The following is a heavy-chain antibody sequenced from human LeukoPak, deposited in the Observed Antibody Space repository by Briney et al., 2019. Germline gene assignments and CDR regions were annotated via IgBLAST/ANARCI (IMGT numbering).Heavy chain of an antibody. J-gene: IGHJ5*02. CDR1: GFTFSSYS. Sequence: PGGSQRLSCAASGFTFSSYSMNWVRQAPGKGLEWVSSISSSSSYIYYADSVKGRFTISRDNSKNTLYLQMNSLRAEDTAVYYCAKDPYSSAWFSRDWFDPWGQGTLVTGSS. D-gene: IGHD6-13*01. CDR3: AKDPYSSAWFSRDWFDP. V-gene: IGHV3-21*04. CDR2: ISSSSSYI.